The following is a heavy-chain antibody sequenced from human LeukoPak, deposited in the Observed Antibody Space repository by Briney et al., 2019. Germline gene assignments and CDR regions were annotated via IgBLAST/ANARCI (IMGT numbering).Heavy chain of an antibody. CDR1: GFTFSSYG. CDR3: ARTLAVADAFDY. V-gene: IGHV3-33*01. CDR2: IWYDGSNK. D-gene: IGHD6-19*01. J-gene: IGHJ4*02. Sequence: PGRSLRLSCAASGFTFSSYGMHWVRQAPGKGLEWVAVIWYDGSNKYYADSVKGRFTLSRDDSKITLYLQMNSLRAEDTAVYYCARTLAVADAFDYWGQGTLVTVSS.